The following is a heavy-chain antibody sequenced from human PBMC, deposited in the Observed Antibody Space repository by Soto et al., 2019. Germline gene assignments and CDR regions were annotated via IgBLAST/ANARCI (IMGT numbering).Heavy chain of an antibody. CDR2: IYHSGST. CDR1: SASISSSNW. D-gene: IGHD3-9*01. CDR3: ASHYYDILTGYYSPFDY. Sequence: SETLSLTCAVSSASISSSNWWSWVRQPPGKGLEWIGEIYHSGSTNYNPSLKSRVTISVDTSKNQFSLKLSSVTAADTAVYYCASHYYDILTGYYSPFDYWGQGTLVTVSS. J-gene: IGHJ4*02. V-gene: IGHV4-4*02.